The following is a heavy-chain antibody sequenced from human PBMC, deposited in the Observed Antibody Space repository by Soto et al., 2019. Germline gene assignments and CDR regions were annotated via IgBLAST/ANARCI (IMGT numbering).Heavy chain of an antibody. CDR2: ISPNGDIT. D-gene: IGHD2-2*02. V-gene: IGHV3-43D*04. CDR3: AKDVCSGSTTSCYTRLDL. J-gene: IGHJ5*02. Sequence: RVSLRLSCSASGFTFSGYGVHWVRQAPGQGQEFVAGISPNGDITYYADSVRGRFIVSRDSSKNSVDLQMSSLRVEDTALYYCAKDVCSGSTTSCYTRLDLWGKGALVTVSS. CDR1: GFTFSGYG.